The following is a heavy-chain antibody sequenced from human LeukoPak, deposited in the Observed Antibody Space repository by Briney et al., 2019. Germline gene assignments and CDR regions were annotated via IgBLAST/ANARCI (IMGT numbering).Heavy chain of an antibody. CDR3: AKAQGYYDC. J-gene: IGHJ4*02. V-gene: IGHV3-23*01. CDR2: IGVGGTT. D-gene: IGHD3-22*01. Sequence: GGSLRLSCAASGFTFSKYGMNWVRQAPGKGLEWVSGIGVGGTTYYADSVKGRFTISRDTSKNTLYLQMNSLGAEDTAVYYCAKAQGYYDCWGQGTLVTVSP. CDR1: GFTFSKYG.